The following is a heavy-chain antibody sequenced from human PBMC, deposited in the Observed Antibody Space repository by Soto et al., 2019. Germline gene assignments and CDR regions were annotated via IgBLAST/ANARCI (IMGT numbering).Heavy chain of an antibody. CDR3: ARVGRGYSSGWVDAFDI. Sequence: QVQLVESGGGVVQPGRSLRLSCAASGFTFSSYAMHWVRQAPGKGLEWVAVISYDGSNKYYADSVKGRFTISRDNSKNRLDRQMNSMRAEDTAVYYCARVGRGYSSGWVDAFDIWGQGTMVTVSS. J-gene: IGHJ3*02. V-gene: IGHV3-30-3*01. D-gene: IGHD6-19*01. CDR1: GFTFSSYA. CDR2: ISYDGSNK.